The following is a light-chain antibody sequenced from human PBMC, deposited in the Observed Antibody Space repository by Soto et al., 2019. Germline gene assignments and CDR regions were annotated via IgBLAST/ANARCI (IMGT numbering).Light chain of an antibody. J-gene: IGKJ1*01. V-gene: IGKV1-12*01. CDR1: QGISTW. Sequence: DIQMTQSPSSVSASVGDRVTITCRASQGISTWLAWYQQKPGKAPKLLIYEASGLQSGVPSRFRGSGSGTDFTLTISGLQPEDFATYYCQQSYSTPPWTFGQGTKVDIK. CDR3: QQSYSTPPWT. CDR2: EAS.